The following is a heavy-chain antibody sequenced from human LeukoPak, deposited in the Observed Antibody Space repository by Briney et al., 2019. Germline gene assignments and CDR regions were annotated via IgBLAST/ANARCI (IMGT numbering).Heavy chain of an antibody. V-gene: IGHV3-66*02. CDR3: APPTTVTAHFDY. CDR2: IYSGGST. D-gene: IGHD4-17*01. Sequence: GGSLRLSCAASGFTVSSNYMSWVRQAPGKGLEWVSVIYSGGSTYYADSVKGRFTISRDNSKNTLYLQMNSLRAEDTAVYYCAPPTTVTAHFDYWGQGTLVTVSS. CDR1: GFTVSSNY. J-gene: IGHJ4*02.